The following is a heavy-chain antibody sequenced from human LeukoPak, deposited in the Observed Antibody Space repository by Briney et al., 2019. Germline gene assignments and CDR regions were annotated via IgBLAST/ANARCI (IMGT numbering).Heavy chain of an antibody. J-gene: IGHJ4*02. V-gene: IGHV3-23*01. CDR1: GFTFSSYG. D-gene: IGHD1-26*01. CDR2: ISGSGGST. Sequence: GGSLRLSCAASGFTFSSYGMSWVRQAPGKGLEWVSAISGSGGSTYYADSVKGRFTISRDNSKNTLYLQMSSLRAEDTAVYYCAKDRIVGATIFDYWGQGTLVTVSS. CDR3: AKDRIVGATIFDY.